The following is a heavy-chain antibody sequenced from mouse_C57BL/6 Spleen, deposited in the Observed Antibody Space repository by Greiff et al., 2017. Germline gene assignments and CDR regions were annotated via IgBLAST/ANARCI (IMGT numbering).Heavy chain of an antibody. CDR2: INPYNGDT. CDR1: GYSFTGYF. CDR3: ARACTTVVAEYFDV. V-gene: IGHV1-20*01. Sequence: VQLQQSGPELVKPGDSVKISCKASGYSFTGYFMNWVMQSHGKSLEWIGRINPYNGDTFYNQKFTGKATLTVDKSSSTAHMELRSLTSDDSAVYYCARACTTVVAEYFDVWGTGTTVTVSS. D-gene: IGHD1-1*01. J-gene: IGHJ1*03.